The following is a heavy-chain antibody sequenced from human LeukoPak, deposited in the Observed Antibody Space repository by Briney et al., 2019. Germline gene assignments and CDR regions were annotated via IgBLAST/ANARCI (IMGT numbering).Heavy chain of an antibody. CDR3: ARGGRWELPRPYAFDT. CDR1: GYTFTSYG. CDR2: ISAYNDNT. Sequence: ASVKVSCKASGYTFTSYGINWVRQAPGQGLEWMGWISAYNDNTNYAQKLQGRVTMTTDTSTSTAYMELRSLRSDDTAVYYCARGGRWELPRPYAFDTWGHGTMVTVSS. D-gene: IGHD1-26*01. V-gene: IGHV1-18*01. J-gene: IGHJ3*02.